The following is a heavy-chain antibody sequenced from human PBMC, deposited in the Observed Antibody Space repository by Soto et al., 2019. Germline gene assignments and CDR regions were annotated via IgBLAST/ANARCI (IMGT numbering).Heavy chain of an antibody. V-gene: IGHV3-74*01. D-gene: IGHD3-10*01. J-gene: IGHJ6*02. CDR3: DRRGVGPDG. CDR1: GFTLRTPA. Sequence: EVQLVESGGGLVQPGGSLRLSCAASGFTLRTPAMHWVRQAPGKGLVWVSGIDNAGTVSTYADSLKGRVTNSRDKAKNMMNRQMNSLRVVYSAVYYCDRRGVGPDGWGQGTMVTVSS. CDR2: IDNAGTVS.